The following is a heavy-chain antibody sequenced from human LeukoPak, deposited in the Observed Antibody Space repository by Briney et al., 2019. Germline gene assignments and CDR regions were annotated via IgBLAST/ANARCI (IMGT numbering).Heavy chain of an antibody. J-gene: IGHJ6*02. CDR1: GGSISSSIYY. CDR3: ARQYCSGASCYSPSRYYGMDV. CDR2: VFYNGAT. Sequence: SETLSLTCIVSGGSISSSIYYWAWVRQPPGKGLEWIGTVFYNGATQYSPSLRSRVTISVDTTKNQFSLKLTSVTAADTALYYCARQYCSGASCYSPSRYYGMDVWGQGTTVTVSS. V-gene: IGHV4-39*07. D-gene: IGHD2-15*01.